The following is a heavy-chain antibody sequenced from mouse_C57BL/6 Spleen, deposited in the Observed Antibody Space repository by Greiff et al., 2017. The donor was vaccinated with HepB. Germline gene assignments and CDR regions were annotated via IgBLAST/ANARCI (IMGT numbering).Heavy chain of an antibody. CDR3: ARHDGSSYWDFDV. V-gene: IGHV5-15*01. CDR2: ISNLAYSI. Sequence: EVMLVESGGGLVQPGGSLKLSCAASGFTFSDYGMAWVRQAPRKGPEWVVFISNLAYSIYYADTVTGRFTIARENAKNTLYLERSRLRSEDTAMYCGARHDGSSYWDFDVWGTGTTVTVSS. D-gene: IGHD1-1*01. CDR1: GFTFSDYG. J-gene: IGHJ1*03.